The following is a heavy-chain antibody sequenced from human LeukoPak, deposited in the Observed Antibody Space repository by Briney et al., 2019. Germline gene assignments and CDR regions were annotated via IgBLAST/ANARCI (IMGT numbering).Heavy chain of an antibody. CDR3: ARLGFGEFPDY. J-gene: IGHJ4*02. D-gene: IGHD3-10*01. CDR1: GGSISSYY. CDR2: IYYSGST. V-gene: IGHV4-59*01. Sequence: PSETLSLTCTISGGSISSYYWSWIRQPPGKGLEWIGYIYYSGSTNYNPSLKSRVTISVDTSKNQFSLKLSSVTAADTAVYYCARLGFGEFPDYWGQGTLVTVSS.